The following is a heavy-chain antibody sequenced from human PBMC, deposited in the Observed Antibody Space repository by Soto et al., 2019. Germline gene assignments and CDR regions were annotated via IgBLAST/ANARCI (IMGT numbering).Heavy chain of an antibody. V-gene: IGHV4-39*01. CDR2: IYYSGST. D-gene: IGHD3-16*01. CDR3: ARHRTDYVWGSYPFSFFDS. CDR1: GGSISRSDYY. J-gene: IGHJ4*02. Sequence: HLQLQESGPGLVKPSETLSLTCTVSGGSISRSDYYWGWIRQPPGKGLDWIGSIYYSGSTYYNPSLKSRVTMSLDTSKNQFSLKLSSVTAADTALFYYARHRTDYVWGSYPFSFFDSWGQGALVTVSS.